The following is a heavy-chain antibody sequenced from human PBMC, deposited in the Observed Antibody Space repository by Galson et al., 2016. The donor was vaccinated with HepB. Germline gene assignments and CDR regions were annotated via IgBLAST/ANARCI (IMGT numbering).Heavy chain of an antibody. CDR1: GFTFSNYA. V-gene: IGHV3-30*18. Sequence: SLRLSCAASGFTFSNYAMRWVRQASGKGLEWVAIISYDGSDKYYADSVKGRFTISRDNSKNTLYLQMNSLRPEDTALYYCAKVGRAFISSSALFDYWGQGTLVTVSS. J-gene: IGHJ4*02. CDR2: ISYDGSDK. CDR3: AKVGRAFISSSALFDY. D-gene: IGHD6-6*01.